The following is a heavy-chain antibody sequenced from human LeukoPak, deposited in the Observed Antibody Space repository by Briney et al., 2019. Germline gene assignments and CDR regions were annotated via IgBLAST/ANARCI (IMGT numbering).Heavy chain of an antibody. J-gene: IGHJ4*02. CDR2: MYYSGST. CDR3: ARSSRDGYNYFDY. CDR1: GGSISSSYFY. V-gene: IGHV4-39*01. Sequence: SETLSLTCTVSGGSISSSYFYWDWIRQPPGKGLEWIGSMYYSGSTYYNPSLKSRVTISVDTSKNQFSLKLSSVTAADTAVYYCARSSRDGYNYFDYWGQGTLVTVPS. D-gene: IGHD5-24*01.